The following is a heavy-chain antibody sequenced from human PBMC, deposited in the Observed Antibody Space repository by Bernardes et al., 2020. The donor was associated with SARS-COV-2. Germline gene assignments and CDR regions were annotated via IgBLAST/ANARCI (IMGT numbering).Heavy chain of an antibody. J-gene: IGHJ6*02. V-gene: IGHV3-53*01. CDR3: ARAPPKVVAGFGGYYYYGMDD. CDR2: TYSGGTT. D-gene: IGHD6-19*01. CDR1: GFTVSGNY. Sequence: GGSLRLSCAASGFTVSGNYMSWVRQAPGKGLEWVSVTYSGGTTYYRDSVKGRFTVSRDNSKNTLYLQMNSLRAEDTAVYYCARAPPKVVAGFGGYYYYGMDDWGQGTLVTVSS.